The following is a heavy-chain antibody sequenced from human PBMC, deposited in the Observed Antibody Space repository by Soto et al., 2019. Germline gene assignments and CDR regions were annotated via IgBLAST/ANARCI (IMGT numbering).Heavy chain of an antibody. D-gene: IGHD3-10*01. CDR2: INPNSGGT. CDR3: ARVGGGLASLGYYGMDV. CDR1: GCTFIGYY. V-gene: IGHV1-2*04. Sequence: ASVKVSCKASGCTFIGYYTHWVRQAPGQGLEWMGWINPNSGGTNYAQRFQGWVTMTRDRSISTAYMELSRLKSDDTAVYYCARVGGGLASLGYYGMDVWGQGTTVTVSS. J-gene: IGHJ6*02.